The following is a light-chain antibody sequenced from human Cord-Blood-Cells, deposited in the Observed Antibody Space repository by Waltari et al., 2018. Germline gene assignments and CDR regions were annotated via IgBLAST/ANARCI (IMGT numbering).Light chain of an antibody. CDR2: EGS. J-gene: IGLJ1*01. V-gene: IGLV2-23*03. CDR3: CSYAGSSTFV. CDR1: SRHVASYNL. Sequence: HSALTHPPSVSGSPGHSINIPCTGTSRHVASYNLVSWYQQPPGKAPKLMIYEGSKRPSGVSNRFSGSKSGNTASLTISGLQAEDEADYYCCSYAGSSTFVFGTGTKVTVL.